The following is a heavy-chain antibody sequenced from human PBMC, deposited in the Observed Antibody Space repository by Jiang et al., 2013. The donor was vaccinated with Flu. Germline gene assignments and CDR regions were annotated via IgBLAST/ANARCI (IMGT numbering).Heavy chain of an antibody. Sequence: LAQTLSLTCAISGDSVSSNSAAWNWIRQSPSRGLEWLGRTYYRSKWYNDYAVSVKSRITINPDTSKNQFSLQLNSVTPEDTAVYYCARDLDEVGATDRFAFDIWGQGTMVTVSS. CDR1: GDSVSSNSAA. D-gene: IGHD1-26*01. CDR3: ARDLDEVGATDRFAFDI. J-gene: IGHJ3*02. V-gene: IGHV6-1*01. CDR2: TYYRSKWYN.